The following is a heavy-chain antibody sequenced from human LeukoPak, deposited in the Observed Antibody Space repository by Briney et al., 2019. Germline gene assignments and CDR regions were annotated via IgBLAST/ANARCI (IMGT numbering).Heavy chain of an antibody. D-gene: IGHD1-26*01. V-gene: IGHV3-11*01. CDR1: GFSFSDFY. CDR2: IGTRSNPI. J-gene: IGHJ4*02. CDR3: AREARGSGRDFDY. Sequence: GGSLRLSCAASGFSFSDFYMSWIRQAPGMGLEWISYIGTRSNPIYYADSVKGRFTVSRDDAKNSLYLQMNSLRDEDTAVYFCAREARGSGRDFDYWGQGILVTVSS.